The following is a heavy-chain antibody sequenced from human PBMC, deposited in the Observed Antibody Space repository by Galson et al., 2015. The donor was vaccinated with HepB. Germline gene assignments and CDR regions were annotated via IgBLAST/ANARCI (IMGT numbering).Heavy chain of an antibody. Sequence: ETLSLTCAVSGYSISSGYYWGWIRQPPGKGLEWIGSIYHSGSTYYNSSLKSRVTISVDTSKNQFSLKLNSVTAADTAVYYCARVIVGATTFDYWGQGTLVTVSS. CDR3: ARVIVGATTFDY. D-gene: IGHD1-26*01. CDR2: IYHSGST. V-gene: IGHV4-38-2*01. CDR1: GYSISSGYY. J-gene: IGHJ4*02.